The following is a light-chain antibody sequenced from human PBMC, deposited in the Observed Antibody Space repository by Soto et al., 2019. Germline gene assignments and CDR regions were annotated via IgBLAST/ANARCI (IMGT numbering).Light chain of an antibody. CDR3: GTWDSSLSAGV. Sequence: QSVLTQPPSVSAAPGQKVTICCSGSSXNIGNNYVSWYQQLPGTAPKLLIYDNNKRPSGIPDRFSGSKSGTSATLGITGLQTGDEADYYCGTWDSSLSAGVFGTGTKVTVL. V-gene: IGLV1-51*01. J-gene: IGLJ1*01. CDR2: DNN. CDR1: SXNIGNNY.